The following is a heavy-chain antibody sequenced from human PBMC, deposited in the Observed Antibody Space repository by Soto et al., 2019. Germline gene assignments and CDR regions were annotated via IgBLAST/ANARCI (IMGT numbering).Heavy chain of an antibody. J-gene: IGHJ4*02. CDR1: GGSISAYY. D-gene: IGHD2-15*01. CDR3: ERYSLIRVNTSAIDC. Sequence: ETPAITCSVSGGSISAYYRSWSRPPPGKGLEWIGYNYSTGSTNYNPSLTSRVTISVDTSKNLFSLKLNSVTAADTAVHDCERYSLIRVNTSAIDCWCKGT. CDR2: NYSTGST. V-gene: IGHV4-59*01.